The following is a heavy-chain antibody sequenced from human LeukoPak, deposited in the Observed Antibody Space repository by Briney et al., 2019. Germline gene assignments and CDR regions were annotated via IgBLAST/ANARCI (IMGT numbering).Heavy chain of an antibody. J-gene: IGHJ3*02. Sequence: GGSLRLSCAAPGFTFSSYSMNWVRQAPGKGLEWVSYISSSSSTIYYADSVKGRFTISRDNSKNTLYLQMNSLRAEDTAVYYCAKDHDYGGKRDAFDIWGQGTMVTVSS. CDR3: AKDHDYGGKRDAFDI. V-gene: IGHV3-48*01. D-gene: IGHD4-23*01. CDR2: ISSSSSTI. CDR1: GFTFSSYS.